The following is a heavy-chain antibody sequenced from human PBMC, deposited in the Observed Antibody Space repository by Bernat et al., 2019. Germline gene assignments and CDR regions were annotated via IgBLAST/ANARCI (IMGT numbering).Heavy chain of an antibody. CDR1: GFTFSSYG. V-gene: IGHV3-33*01. J-gene: IGHJ6*02. D-gene: IGHD5-18*01. CDR3: ARDIGYSNGHGMDV. Sequence: QVQLVESGGGVVQPGRSLRLSCAASGFTFSSYGMHWVRQAPGKGLEWVAVIWYDGSNKYYADSVKGRFTISRDNSKNTLYLQMNSLRAEDTAVYYCARDIGYSNGHGMDVWGQGTTVTVSS. CDR2: IWYDGSNK.